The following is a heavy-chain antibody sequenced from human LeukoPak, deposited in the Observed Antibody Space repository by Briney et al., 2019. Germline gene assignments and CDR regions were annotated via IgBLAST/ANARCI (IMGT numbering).Heavy chain of an antibody. CDR1: GFTFSSYG. Sequence: PGRYLRLSCAASGFTFSSYGMHWVRQAPGKGLEWVSIVYSGGHTYYADSVKGRFTISRDKSKNTLYLQMSSLRAEDTAVYYCARGIRDCSRTTCYQPFDYWGQGALVTVSS. D-gene: IGHD2-2*01. CDR3: ARGIRDCSRTTCYQPFDY. V-gene: IGHV3-NL1*01. J-gene: IGHJ4*02. CDR2: VYSGGHT.